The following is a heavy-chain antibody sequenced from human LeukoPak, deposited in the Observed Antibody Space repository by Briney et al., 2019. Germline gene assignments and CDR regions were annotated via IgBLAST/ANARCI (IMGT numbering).Heavy chain of an antibody. CDR3: AKDGHVLRFLGGYFDY. J-gene: IGHJ4*02. CDR2: ISGSGGST. D-gene: IGHD3-3*01. V-gene: IGHV3-23*01. CDR1: GFTFSSYA. Sequence: PGGSLRLSCAASGFTFSSYAMSWVRQAPGKGPEWVSAISGSGGSTYYADSVKGRFTISRDNSKNTLYLQMNSLRAEDTAVYYCAKDGHVLRFLGGYFDYWGQGTLVTVSS.